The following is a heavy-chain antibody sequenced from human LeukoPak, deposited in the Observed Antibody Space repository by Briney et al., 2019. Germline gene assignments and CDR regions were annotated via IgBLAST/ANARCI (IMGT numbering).Heavy chain of an antibody. CDR3: ARVGAADSTGYYYGRDAFDV. CDR2: IKQDGSEK. Sequence: GGSLRLSCAVSGFTFSSYWMTWVRQAPGKGLEWVANIKQDGSEKYYVDSVKGRFTISRDNAKNSLYLQMNSLRAEDTAVYYCARVGAADSTGYYYGRDAFDVWGQGTMVTVSS. D-gene: IGHD3-22*01. V-gene: IGHV3-7*01. CDR1: GFTFSSYW. J-gene: IGHJ3*01.